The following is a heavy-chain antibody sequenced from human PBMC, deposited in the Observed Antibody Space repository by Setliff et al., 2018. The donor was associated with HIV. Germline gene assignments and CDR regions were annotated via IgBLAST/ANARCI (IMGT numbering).Heavy chain of an antibody. Sequence: ASVKVSCKASGYTFNNYPMHWVRQAPGQRLEWMGWINAGNGNTIYSQKFQGRVTITRDTSASTAYMELSSLRSEDTAVYYCARGATITYYFDYWGQGTLVTVSS. CDR2: INAGNGNT. CDR3: ARGATITYYFDY. V-gene: IGHV1-3*01. J-gene: IGHJ4*02. D-gene: IGHD5-12*01. CDR1: GYTFNNYP.